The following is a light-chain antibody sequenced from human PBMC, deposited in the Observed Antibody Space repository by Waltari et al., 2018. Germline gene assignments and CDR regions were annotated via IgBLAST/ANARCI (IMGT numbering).Light chain of an antibody. CDR3: QQYASSPT. J-gene: IGKJ1*01. CDR2: GAF. CDR1: QSVSSNN. V-gene: IGKV3-20*01. Sequence: DIVLTQSPSTLSLSPGERATLSCRARQSVSSNNLAWYQQKPGQAPRLRIYGAFYRATGIPDRFSGSGSGTAFTLTISRLEPGDFAVYYCQQYASSPTFGQGTKVDIK.